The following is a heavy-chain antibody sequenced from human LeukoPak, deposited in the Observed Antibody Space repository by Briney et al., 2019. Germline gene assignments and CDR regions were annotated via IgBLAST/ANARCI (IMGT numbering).Heavy chain of an antibody. CDR1: GYTLTELS. J-gene: IGHJ4*02. V-gene: IGHV1-24*01. Sequence: ASVKVSCKVSGYTLTELSMHWVRQAPGKGLEWMGGFDPEDGETIYAQKFQGRVTMTRNTSINTAYMELSRLRSDDTAVYYCARGLRGSPAFDYWGQGTLVTVSS. CDR2: FDPEDGET. D-gene: IGHD2-2*01. CDR3: ARGLRGSPAFDY.